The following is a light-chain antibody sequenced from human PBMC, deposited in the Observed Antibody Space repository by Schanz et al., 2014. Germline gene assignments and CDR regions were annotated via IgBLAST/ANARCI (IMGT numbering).Light chain of an antibody. V-gene: IGKV3D-15*01. Sequence: EIVLAQSPGTLSLSPGERATLSCRASQTVFSYLAWYQHKPGQAPRLLIYDVSNRATGIPARFSGSGSETEFTLTISSLQSEDFAVYYCQQYHNRYTFGQGTKLEIK. CDR3: QQYHNRYT. CDR2: DVS. CDR1: QTVFSY. J-gene: IGKJ2*01.